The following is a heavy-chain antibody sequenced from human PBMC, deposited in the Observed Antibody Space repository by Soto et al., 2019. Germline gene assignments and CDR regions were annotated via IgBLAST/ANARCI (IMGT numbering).Heavy chain of an antibody. J-gene: IGHJ4*02. Sequence: EVQLLESGGGLVRPGESLRLSCTASGFTFSNNAMNWVRQAPGKGLEWVSVISGSAGSTYHADSVQGRFTISRDNAKNSLYLQMNSLRAEDTAVYYCASNNPLDYWGQGTLVTVSS. CDR3: ASNNPLDY. CDR2: ISGSAGST. D-gene: IGHD1-20*01. V-gene: IGHV3-23*01. CDR1: GFTFSNNA.